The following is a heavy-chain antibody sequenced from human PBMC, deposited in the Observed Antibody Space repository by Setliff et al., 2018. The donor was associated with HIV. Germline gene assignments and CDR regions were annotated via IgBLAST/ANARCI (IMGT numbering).Heavy chain of an antibody. J-gene: IGHJ3*02. D-gene: IGHD3-9*01. CDR1: GGSFTTYY. Sequence: SETLSLTCAVYGGSFTTYYWSWIRQPPGKGLEWIGEINHIGSTNYNPSLKSRVTISIDTSKNQFSLKLSSVTAADTAVYYCARDYFDWILYAFDIWGQGTMVTVSS. CDR3: ARDYFDWILYAFDI. CDR2: INHIGST. V-gene: IGHV4-34*01.